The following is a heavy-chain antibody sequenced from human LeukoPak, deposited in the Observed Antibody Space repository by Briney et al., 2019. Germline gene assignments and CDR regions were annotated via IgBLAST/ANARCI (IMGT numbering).Heavy chain of an antibody. V-gene: IGHV1-18*01. CDR1: GYTFTNYG. D-gene: IGHD2-15*01. Sequence: ASVKVSCKASGYTFTNYGISGVRQAPGQGLEWMAWISTYDHDTNYAQKFRGRVTMTTDTSTSTAYMELRSLGSDDTAVYYCVRDYFCSGGTCDDCFDPWGQGTLVTVSS. CDR2: ISTYDHDT. CDR3: VRDYFCSGGTCDDCFDP. J-gene: IGHJ5*02.